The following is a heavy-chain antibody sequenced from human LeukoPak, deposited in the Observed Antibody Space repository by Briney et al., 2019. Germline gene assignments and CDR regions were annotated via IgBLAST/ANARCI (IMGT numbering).Heavy chain of an antibody. CDR2: IYYSGST. CDR3: ARGITMVRPLLT. V-gene: IGHV4-30-4*01. J-gene: IGHJ4*02. CDR1: GGSISSGDYY. Sequence: PSETLSLTCTVSGGSISSGDYYWSWIRQPPGKGLEWIGYIYYSGSTYYNPSLKSRVTISVDTSKNQFSLKLSSVTAADTAVYYCARGITMVRPLLTWGQGTLVTVSS. D-gene: IGHD3-10*01.